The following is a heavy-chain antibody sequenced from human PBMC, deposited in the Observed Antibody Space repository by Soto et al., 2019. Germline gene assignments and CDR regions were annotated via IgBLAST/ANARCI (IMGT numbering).Heavy chain of an antibody. V-gene: IGHV5-10-1*01. CDR2: IDPSDSYT. CDR3: ARREYCSSTSCYYYYYYGMDV. D-gene: IGHD2-2*01. J-gene: IGHJ6*02. CDR1: GYSFTSYW. Sequence: PGESLKISCKGSGYSFTSYWISWVCQMPGKGLEWMGRIDPSDSYTNYSPSFQGHVTISADKSISTAYLQWSSLKASDTAMYYCARREYCSSTSCYYYYYYGMDVWGQGTTVTVSS.